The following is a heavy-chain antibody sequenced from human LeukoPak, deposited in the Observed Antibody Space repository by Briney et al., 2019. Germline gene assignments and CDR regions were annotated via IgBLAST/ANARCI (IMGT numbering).Heavy chain of an antibody. J-gene: IGHJ5*02. CDR3: AKGKYTSPHWFDL. D-gene: IGHD6-6*01. V-gene: IGHV3-23*01. CDR2: ISRSGGST. CDR1: GFTFRIYA. Sequence: PGGSLRLSCAASGFTFRIYAMSGVRQAPGKGVEGGSAISRSGGSTYYADSVKGRFTISRDNSKNTLYLQMNSLRAEDTAVYYCAKGKYTSPHWFDLWGQGTLVPVSS.